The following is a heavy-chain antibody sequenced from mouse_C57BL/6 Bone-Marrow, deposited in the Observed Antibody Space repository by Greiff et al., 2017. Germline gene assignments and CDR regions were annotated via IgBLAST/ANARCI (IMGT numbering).Heavy chain of an antibody. CDR2: IYPGDGDT. J-gene: IGHJ1*03. Sequence: QVQLKQSGPELVKPGASVKISCKASGYAFSSSWMNWVKQRPGKGLEWIGRIYPGDGDTNYNGKFKGKATLTADKSSSTAYMQLSSLTSEDSAVYYCARWLGLRDWYFDVWGTGTTVTVSS. CDR1: GYAFSSSW. CDR3: ARWLGLRDWYFDV. V-gene: IGHV1-82*01.